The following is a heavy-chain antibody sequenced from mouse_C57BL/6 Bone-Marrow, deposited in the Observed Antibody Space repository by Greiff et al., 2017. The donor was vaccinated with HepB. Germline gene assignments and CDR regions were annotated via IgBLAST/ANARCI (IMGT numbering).Heavy chain of an antibody. CDR1: GYTFTDYY. D-gene: IGHD2-1*01. Sequence: VQLQQSGAELVRPGASVKLSCKASGYTFTDYYINWVKQRPGQGLEWIARIYPGSGNTYYNEKFKGKATLTAEKSSSTAYMQLSSLTSEDSAVYFCARSALLWYLYYWGQGTTLTVSS. J-gene: IGHJ2*01. V-gene: IGHV1-76*01. CDR2: IYPGSGNT. CDR3: ARSALLWYLYY.